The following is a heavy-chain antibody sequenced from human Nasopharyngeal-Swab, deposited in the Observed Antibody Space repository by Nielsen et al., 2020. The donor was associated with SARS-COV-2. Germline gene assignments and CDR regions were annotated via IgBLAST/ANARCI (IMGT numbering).Heavy chain of an antibody. CDR2: IHYSGST. CDR3: AGDRATYDYVWGNYRPDAFDI. V-gene: IGHV4-31*03. J-gene: IGHJ3*02. D-gene: IGHD3-16*02. Sequence: SETLSLTCTVSGGSISSGGYYWSWIRQPPGKGLEWIGYIHYSGSTYSNPSLKSRVTISVDTSKNQFSLRLSSVTAADTAVYYCAGDRATYDYVWGNYRPDAFDIWGQGTMVTVSS. CDR1: GGSISSGGYY.